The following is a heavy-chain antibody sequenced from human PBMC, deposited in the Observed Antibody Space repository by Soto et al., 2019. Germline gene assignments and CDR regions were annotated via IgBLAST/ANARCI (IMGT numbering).Heavy chain of an antibody. V-gene: IGHV1-69*01. CDR2: IIPIFGTA. CDR3: ARDSSWGELGRDP. J-gene: IGHJ5*02. Sequence: QVQLVQSGAEVKKPWSSVKVSCKASGGTFSSYAISWVRQPPGQGLEWMGGIIPIFGTANYAQKLQGRVKISADESTSTAYRELSSLRSEDTSVYYCARDSSWGELGRDPWGQGTLVNVSS. D-gene: IGHD1-26*01. CDR1: GGTFSSYA.